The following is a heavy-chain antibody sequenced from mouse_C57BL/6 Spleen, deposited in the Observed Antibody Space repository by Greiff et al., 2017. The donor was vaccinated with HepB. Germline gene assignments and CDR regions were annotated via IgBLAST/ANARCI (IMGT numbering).Heavy chain of an antibody. CDR1: GYSITSGYY. D-gene: IGHD2-5*01. Sequence: EVHLVESGPGLVKPSQSLSLTCSVTGYSITSGYYWNWIRQFPGNKLEWMGYISYDGSNNYNPSLKNRISITRDTSKNQFFLKLNSVTTEDTATYYCARDAYYSNYPYYFDYWGQGTTLTVSS. V-gene: IGHV3-6*01. CDR2: ISYDGSN. CDR3: ARDAYYSNYPYYFDY. J-gene: IGHJ2*01.